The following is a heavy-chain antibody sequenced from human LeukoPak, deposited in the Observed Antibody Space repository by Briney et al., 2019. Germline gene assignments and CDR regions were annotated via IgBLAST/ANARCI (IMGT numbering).Heavy chain of an antibody. CDR1: GFTSISYA. CDR2: MSYDATNK. J-gene: IGHJ4*02. CDR3: ARDLPTGAPGEDY. Sequence: GGPLDPPCQAPGFTSISYAVNWFRQPPGRGLGWLEIMSYDATNKYYADSVKGRFTISRDNSKNTLYLHMNSLRAEDTAMYYCARDLPTGAPGEDYWGQGTLVTVSS. V-gene: IGHV3-30*03. D-gene: IGHD1-1*01.